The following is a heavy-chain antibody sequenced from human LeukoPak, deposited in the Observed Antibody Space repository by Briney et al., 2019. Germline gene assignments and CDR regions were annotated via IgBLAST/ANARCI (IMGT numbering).Heavy chain of an antibody. J-gene: IGHJ4*02. CDR3: ARERYDSSGYYEASFDY. D-gene: IGHD3-22*01. CDR2: ISSSSSYI. V-gene: IGHV3-21*01. Sequence: GGSLRLSCAASGFTFSSYSMTWVRQAPGKGLEWVSSISSSSSYIYYADSVKGRFTISRDNAKNSLYLQMNSLRAEDTAVYYCARERYDSSGYYEASFDYWGQGTLVTVSS. CDR1: GFTFSSYS.